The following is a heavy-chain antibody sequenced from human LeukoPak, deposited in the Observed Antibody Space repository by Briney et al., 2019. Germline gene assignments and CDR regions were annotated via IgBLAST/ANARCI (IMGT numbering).Heavy chain of an antibody. Sequence: SETLSLTCTVSGGSIGTYYWSWIRQPPGKGLEWIGYVYYSGSTNYHPSLKSRVTISVDTSKNQFSLTLSSVTAADTAVYYCARDRYCSGSYCYGYYSYLDVWGTGTTVSVSS. CDR1: GGSIGTYY. CDR3: ARDRYCSGSYCYGYYSYLDV. D-gene: IGHD2-15*01. J-gene: IGHJ6*03. V-gene: IGHV4-59*01. CDR2: VYYSGST.